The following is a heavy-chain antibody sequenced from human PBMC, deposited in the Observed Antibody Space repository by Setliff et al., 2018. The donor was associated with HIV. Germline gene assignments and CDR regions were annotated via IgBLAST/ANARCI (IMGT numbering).Heavy chain of an antibody. CDR2: IWYDASGE. CDR3: ARDLRGSNFGVSEY. V-gene: IGHV3-33*01. CDR1: SFSTYG. J-gene: IGHJ4*02. D-gene: IGHD1-26*01. Sequence: SFSTYGMYWVRQAPGKGLEWVAVIWYDASGEHYADSVKGRFTISRDNSKNILYLQMNSLRAEDTAMYFCARDLRGSNFGVSEYWGQGTPVTVSS.